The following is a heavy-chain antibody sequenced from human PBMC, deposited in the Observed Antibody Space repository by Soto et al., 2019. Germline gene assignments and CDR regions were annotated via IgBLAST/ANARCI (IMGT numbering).Heavy chain of an antibody. CDR1: GGSISSGDYY. D-gene: IGHD3-3*01. Sequence: SATLSLTCTVSGGSISSGDYYWSWIRKPPGKGLEWIGYIYYSGSTYYNPSLKSRVTISVDTSKNQFSLKLSSVTAADTAVYYCARYYDFWSGFDYWGQGTLVTVSS. V-gene: IGHV4-30-4*01. CDR2: IYYSGST. J-gene: IGHJ4*02. CDR3: ARYYDFWSGFDY.